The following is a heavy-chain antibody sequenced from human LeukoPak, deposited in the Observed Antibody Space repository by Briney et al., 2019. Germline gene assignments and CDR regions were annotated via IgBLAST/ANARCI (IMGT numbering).Heavy chain of an antibody. D-gene: IGHD5-24*01. CDR2: IKQDGSEI. V-gene: IGHV3-7*01. CDR3: ARASRRRDGSQLWSSDY. CDR1: GFTFSSYW. Sequence: HPGGSLRLSCAVSGFTFSSYWMSWVRQAPGKGLEWVANIKQDGSEIHYVDSVKGRFTISRDNAKNSLYLQMNSLRAEDSAVYYCARASRRRDGSQLWSSDYWGQGTLVTVSS. J-gene: IGHJ4*02.